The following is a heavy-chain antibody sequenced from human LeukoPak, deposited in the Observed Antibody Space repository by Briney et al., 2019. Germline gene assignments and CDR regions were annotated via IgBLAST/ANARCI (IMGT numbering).Heavy chain of an antibody. Sequence: PGGSLRLSCAASGFTFDDYAMHWVRHAPRKGLEWVSLISWDGGSTYYADSVKGRFTISRDNSKNSLYLQMNSLRAEDTALYYCAKDRGVGELWNWGQGTLVTVSS. CDR1: GFTFDDYA. CDR3: AKDRGVGELWN. V-gene: IGHV3-43D*04. J-gene: IGHJ4*02. CDR2: ISWDGGST. D-gene: IGHD3-10*01.